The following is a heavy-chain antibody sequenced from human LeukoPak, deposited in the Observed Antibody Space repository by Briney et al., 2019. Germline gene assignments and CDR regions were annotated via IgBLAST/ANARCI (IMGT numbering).Heavy chain of an antibody. CDR3: ARGLTDSSSGGWFDP. J-gene: IGHJ5*02. V-gene: IGHV4-34*01. CDR2: INHSGST. CDR1: GGSFSGYY. D-gene: IGHD6-6*01. Sequence: PSETLSLTCAVYGGSFSGYYWSWIRQPPGKGLGWIGEINHSGSTNYNPSLKSRVTISVDTSKNQFSLKLSSVTAADTAVYYCARGLTDSSSGGWFDPWGQGTLVTVSS.